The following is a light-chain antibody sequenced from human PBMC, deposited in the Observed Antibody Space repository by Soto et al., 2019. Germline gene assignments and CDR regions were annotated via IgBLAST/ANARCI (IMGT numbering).Light chain of an antibody. CDR2: DVS. Sequence: QSALTQPASVSGSPGQSITISCTATSSDVGDYNYVSWYQQHPGKAPKLMIYDVSNRPSGVSNRFSGSKSGNTASLTISGLQAEDEADYYCSSYTSSSTLVVFGGGTKLSVL. V-gene: IGLV2-14*01. CDR1: SSDVGDYNY. J-gene: IGLJ2*01. CDR3: SSYTSSSTLVV.